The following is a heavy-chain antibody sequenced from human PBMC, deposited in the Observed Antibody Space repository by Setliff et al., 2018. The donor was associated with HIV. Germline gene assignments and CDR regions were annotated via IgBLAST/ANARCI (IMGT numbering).Heavy chain of an antibody. Sequence: SVKVSCKASGFTFTNSAVQWVRQARGQRLEWIGWIVVGSGNTNYAQKFQGRLTITADESLTTAYMELSSLTSEDTAVYYCARPTTEGDYYDSSGYLSGAFDIWGQGTMVTVSS. D-gene: IGHD3-22*01. CDR1: GFTFTNSA. CDR3: ARPTTEGDYYDSSGYLSGAFDI. J-gene: IGHJ3*02. V-gene: IGHV1-58*01. CDR2: IVVGSGNT.